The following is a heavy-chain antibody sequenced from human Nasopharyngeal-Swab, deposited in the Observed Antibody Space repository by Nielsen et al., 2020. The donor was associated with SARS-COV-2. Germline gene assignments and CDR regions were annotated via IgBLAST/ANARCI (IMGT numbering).Heavy chain of an antibody. CDR1: GGSFSGYY. CDR3: ARVRGYYYDSSGYEAVPFDY. J-gene: IGHJ4*02. Sequence: SETLSLTCAVYGGSFSGYYWSWVRQPPGKGLEWIGEINHSGSTNYNPSLKSRVTISVDTSKNQFSLKLSSVTAADTAVYYRARVRGYYYDSSGYEAVPFDYWGQGTLVTVSS. CDR2: INHSGST. V-gene: IGHV4-34*01. D-gene: IGHD3-22*01.